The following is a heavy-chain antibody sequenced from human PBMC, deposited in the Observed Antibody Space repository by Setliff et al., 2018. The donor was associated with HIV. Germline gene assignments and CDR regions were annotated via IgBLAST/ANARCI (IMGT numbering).Heavy chain of an antibody. J-gene: IGHJ4*02. D-gene: IGHD3-3*01. Sequence: GGSLRLSCAVSGFTFSSYWMSWVRQAPGKGLEWVANIKQDGSEKYYVDSVKGRFTISRDNAKNSVYLQMNNLRAEDTALYYCARVEIYNFWSGYTYYFDYWGQGTLVTVS. CDR1: GFTFSSYW. V-gene: IGHV3-7*01. CDR2: IKQDGSEK. CDR3: ARVEIYNFWSGYTYYFDY.